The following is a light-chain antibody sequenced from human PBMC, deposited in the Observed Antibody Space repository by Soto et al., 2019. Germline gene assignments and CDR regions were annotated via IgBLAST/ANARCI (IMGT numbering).Light chain of an antibody. CDR3: SSYTSSSTVV. Sequence: QSALTQPASVSGSPGQSITFSCSGTSSDVGGYNYVSWYQQHPGKAPKLMIYDVSNRPSGVSNRFSGSKSGNTASLTISCLQAEDEADYYCSSYTSSSTVVFGGGTKLTVL. CDR1: SSDVGGYNY. CDR2: DVS. J-gene: IGLJ2*01. V-gene: IGLV2-14*03.